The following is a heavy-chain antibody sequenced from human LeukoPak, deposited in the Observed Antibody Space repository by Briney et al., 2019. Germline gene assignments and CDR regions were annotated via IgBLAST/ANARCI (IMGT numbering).Heavy chain of an antibody. D-gene: IGHD2-2*01. CDR2: INPSGGST. CDR3: ASSLGLYQLLPDAFDI. CDR1: GYTFTSYY. V-gene: IGHV1-46*01. J-gene: IGHJ3*02. Sequence: ASVKVSCEASGYTFTSYYMHWLRQAPGQGLEWMGIINPSGGSTSYAQKFQGRVTMTRDTSTSTVYMELSSLRSEDTAVYYCASSLGLYQLLPDAFDIWGQGTMVTVSS.